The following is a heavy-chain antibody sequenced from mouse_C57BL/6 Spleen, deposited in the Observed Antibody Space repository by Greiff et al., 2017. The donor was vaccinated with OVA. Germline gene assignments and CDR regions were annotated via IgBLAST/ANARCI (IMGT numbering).Heavy chain of an antibody. CDR2: IDPSDSYT. V-gene: IGHV1-59*01. Sequence: QVQLQQPGAELVRPGTSVKLSCKASGYTFTSYWMHWVKQRPGQGLAWIGVIDPSDSYTNYNQKFKGKATLTVDTSSSTAYMQLSSLTSEDSAVYYCARNYDYGRAMDYWGQGTSVTVSS. J-gene: IGHJ4*01. CDR1: GYTFTSYW. D-gene: IGHD2-4*01. CDR3: ARNYDYGRAMDY.